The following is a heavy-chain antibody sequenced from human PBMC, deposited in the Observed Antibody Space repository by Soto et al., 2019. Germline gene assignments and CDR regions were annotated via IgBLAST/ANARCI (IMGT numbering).Heavy chain of an antibody. V-gene: IGHV1-18*01. Sequence: GASVKVSCKASGYTFSTYGINWVRQAPGQGLEWMGWITGYNSRTKYAEKFQGRVTMTTDTSTSTVYMELRGLRSDDTAVYYCAKDLLVSSSWSLDGYYYGMDVWGQGTTVTV. D-gene: IGHD6-13*01. CDR1: GYTFSTYG. J-gene: IGHJ6*02. CDR3: AKDLLVSSSWSLDGYYYGMDV. CDR2: ITGYNSRT.